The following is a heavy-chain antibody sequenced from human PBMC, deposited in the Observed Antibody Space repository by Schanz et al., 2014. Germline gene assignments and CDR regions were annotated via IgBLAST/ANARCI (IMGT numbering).Heavy chain of an antibody. V-gene: IGHV3-30*03. CDR1: GFTFSNHA. CDR3: AREYSSYGTVYY. D-gene: IGHD5-12*01. CDR2: ILYDGSNK. Sequence: ESGGGLVQPGGSLRLSCAASGFTFSNHALSWVRQAPGKGLEWVAVILYDGSNKYYADSVKGRFTISRDNSKNTLYLQMNSLRVEDTALYYCAREYSSYGTVYYWGQGTLVTVSS. J-gene: IGHJ4*02.